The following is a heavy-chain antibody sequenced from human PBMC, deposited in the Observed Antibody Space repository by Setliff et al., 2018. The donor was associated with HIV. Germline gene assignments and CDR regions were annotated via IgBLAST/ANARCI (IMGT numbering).Heavy chain of an antibody. CDR2: INHSGGT. Sequence: SETLSLTCAVSGGTFSLHYYTWIRQSPLRGLEWIGEINHSGGTRYNPSLESRVTMSLDSSRKQFSLRLISVTAADTAVYYCARGVVLMGITTRWFDPWGQGTLVTVSS. J-gene: IGHJ5*02. CDR1: GGTFSLHY. V-gene: IGHV4-34*01. CDR3: ARGVVLMGITTRWFDP. D-gene: IGHD3-22*01.